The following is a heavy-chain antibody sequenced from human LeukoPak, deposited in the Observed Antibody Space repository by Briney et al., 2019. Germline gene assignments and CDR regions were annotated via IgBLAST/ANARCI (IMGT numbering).Heavy chain of an antibody. D-gene: IGHD3-3*01. J-gene: IGHJ4*02. CDR3: ARGYFDFWSGYLYLGY. V-gene: IGHV4-39*07. CDR2: IYYSGST. CDR1: GGSISSSSYY. Sequence: PSETLSLTCTVSGGSISSSSYYWGWIRQPPGKGLEWIGSIYYSGSTYYNPSLKSRVTLSVDSSKNQFSLRLSSVTAADTAVYYCARGYFDFWSGYLYLGYWGQGTLVTVSS.